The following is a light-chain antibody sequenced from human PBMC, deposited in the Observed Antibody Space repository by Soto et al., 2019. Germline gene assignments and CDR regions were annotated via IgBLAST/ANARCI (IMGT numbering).Light chain of an antibody. Sequence: EIILTQSPGTLSLSPGERATLSCRASQTVPGNYLAWLQQKPGQAPRLLISRASSRATGIPDRFWGDGSGTDFTLSISRLEPEDFAVYYCLQYTSPPWTLGQGTKVETK. V-gene: IGKV3-20*01. J-gene: IGKJ1*01. CDR3: LQYTSPPWT. CDR1: QTVPGNY. CDR2: RAS.